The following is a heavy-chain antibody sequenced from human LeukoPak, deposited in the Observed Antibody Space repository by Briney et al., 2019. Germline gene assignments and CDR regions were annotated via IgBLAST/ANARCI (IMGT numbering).Heavy chain of an antibody. CDR1: GFTISSYW. CDR2: IKQDGSEK. D-gene: IGHD1-1*01. Sequence: GESLTLSCAVSGFTISSYWMSWVRQAPGKGLEWVGNIKQDGSEKYYVDSLKDRFTTSRDNAKNSLYLQMNSLRAEHTAVYYCARSPRYNWNDVSAFDIWGQGTMVTASS. V-gene: IGHV3-7*01. CDR3: ARSPRYNWNDVSAFDI. J-gene: IGHJ3*02.